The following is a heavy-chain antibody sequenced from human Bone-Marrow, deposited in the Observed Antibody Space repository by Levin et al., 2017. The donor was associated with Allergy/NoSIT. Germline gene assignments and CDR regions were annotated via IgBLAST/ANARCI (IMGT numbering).Heavy chain of an antibody. CDR3: AKDLSMYNYDRRGAFDI. J-gene: IGHJ3*02. CDR2: ISGSGGST. V-gene: IGHV3-23*01. Sequence: GGSLRLSCAASGFTFSSYAMTWVRQAPGKGLEWVSAISGSGGSTYYADSVKGRFTISRDNSKNTMYLQMNSLRAEDTAVYYCAKDLSMYNYDRRGAFDIWGQGTMVTVSS. D-gene: IGHD3-22*01. CDR1: GFTFSSYA.